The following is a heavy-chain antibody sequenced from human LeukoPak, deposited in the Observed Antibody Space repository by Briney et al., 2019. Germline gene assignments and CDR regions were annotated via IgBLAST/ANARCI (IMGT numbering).Heavy chain of an antibody. V-gene: IGHV4-30-2*01. CDR2: IYHSGST. CDR3: ARALTTVTGYYGMDV. J-gene: IGHJ6*02. CDR1: GGSVSSGGYS. Sequence: SETLSLTCIVSGGSVSSGGYSWSWIRQPPGKGLEWIGYIYHSGSTYYNPSLKSRVTISVDRSKNQFSLKLSSVTAADTAVYYCARALTTVTGYYGMDVWGQGTTVTVSS. D-gene: IGHD4-17*01.